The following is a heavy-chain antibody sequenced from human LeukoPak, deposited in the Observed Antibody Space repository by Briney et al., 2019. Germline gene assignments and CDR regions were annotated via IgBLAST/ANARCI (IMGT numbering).Heavy chain of an antibody. J-gene: IGHJ4*02. CDR2: INWNGGST. V-gene: IGHV3-20*04. CDR3: ARDRYGDYQSAAY. Sequence: GGSLRLSCAVSGFTFRSYAMIWVRQAPGKGLEWVSGINWNGGSTGYADSVKGRFTISRDNAKNSLFLQMNSLRAEDTALYYCARDRYGDYQSAAYWGQGTLVTVSS. D-gene: IGHD4-17*01. CDR1: GFTFRSYA.